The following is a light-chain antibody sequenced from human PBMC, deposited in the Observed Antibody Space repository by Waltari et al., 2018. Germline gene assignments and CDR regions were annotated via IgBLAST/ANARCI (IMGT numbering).Light chain of an antibody. J-gene: IGLJ3*02. V-gene: IGLV4-69*01. CDR1: RGHITNV. Sequence: QLVLTQSPSASASLGASVKLTCTLRRGHITNVIAWHQQQPGKGPRFLMKGNSDGSHRKGDDIPDRFSGSGSGPGRYLTISSLQSEDEADYYCETGGHGTWVFGGGTKLTVL. CDR3: ETGGHGTWV. CDR2: GNSDGSH.